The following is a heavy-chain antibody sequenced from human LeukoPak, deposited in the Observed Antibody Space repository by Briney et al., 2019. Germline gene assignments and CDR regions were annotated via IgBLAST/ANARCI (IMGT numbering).Heavy chain of an antibody. V-gene: IGHV4-34*01. CDR2: INHSGST. CDR3: AREGITMVRGVIIRDNWFDP. Sequence: SETLSLTCAVYGGSFSGYYWSWIRQPPGKGLEWIGEINHSGSTNYNPSLRSRVTISVDTSKNQFSLKLSSVTAADTAVYYCAREGITMVRGVIIRDNWFDPWGQGTLVTVSS. J-gene: IGHJ5*02. D-gene: IGHD3-10*01. CDR1: GGSFSGYY.